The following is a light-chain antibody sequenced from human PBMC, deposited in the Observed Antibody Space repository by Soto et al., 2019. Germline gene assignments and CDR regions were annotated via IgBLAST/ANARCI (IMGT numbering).Light chain of an antibody. CDR3: QQYNNGPFY. J-gene: IGKJ1*01. V-gene: IGKV3-15*01. CDR2: DVS. CDR1: QGVTTN. Sequence: EIVMTQSPGTLSVSPGERATLSCRAGQGVTTNFAWYQQKSGQSPRLLIYDVSIRATGVPARFSGTGSETDFTLTISGLQSEDSEVYFCQQYNNGPFYFGKGTKVDI.